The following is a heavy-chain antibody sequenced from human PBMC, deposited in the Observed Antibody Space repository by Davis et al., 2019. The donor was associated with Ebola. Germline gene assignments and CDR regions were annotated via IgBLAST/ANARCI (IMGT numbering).Heavy chain of an antibody. J-gene: IGHJ5*02. CDR1: GYTFTSYG. D-gene: IGHD3-16*01. CDR3: ARGYYDYIWGSYSTNWFDP. Sequence: ASVKVSCKASGYTFTSYGISWVRQAPGQGLEWMGWINPNSGGTNYAQKFQGWVTMTRDTSISTAYMELSRLRSDDTAVYYCARGYYDYIWGSYSTNWFDPWGQGTLVTVSS. V-gene: IGHV1-2*04. CDR2: INPNSGGT.